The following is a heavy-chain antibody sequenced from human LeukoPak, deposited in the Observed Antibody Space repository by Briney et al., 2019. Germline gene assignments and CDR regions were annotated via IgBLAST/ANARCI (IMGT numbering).Heavy chain of an antibody. J-gene: IGHJ4*02. CDR2: IRNKANSYTT. D-gene: IGHD2/OR15-2a*01. V-gene: IGHV3-72*01. Sequence: GGSLRLSCAASGFPFRDHYMDWVRQAPGKGLEWVGRIRNKANSYTTEYAASVKGRFTISRDDSKHSLYLQMNSLKTEDTAVYYCARDGPGAYFRYWGQGTLVTVSS. CDR3: ARDGPGAYFRY. CDR1: GFPFRDHY.